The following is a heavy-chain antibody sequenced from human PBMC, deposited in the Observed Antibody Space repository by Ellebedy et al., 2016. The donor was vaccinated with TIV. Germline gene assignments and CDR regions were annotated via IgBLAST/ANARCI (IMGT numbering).Heavy chain of an antibody. CDR1: GFTVSYNY. V-gene: IGHV3-53*01. Sequence: GGSLRLSCAASGFTVSYNYMSWVRQAPGKGLEWVSVIYSGGGTDYADSVKGRFTISRDNSKNTLYLQMNSLRAEDTAVYYCARRITGTYGDDAFDIWGQGTMVTVSS. CDR2: IYSGGGT. D-gene: IGHD1-20*01. J-gene: IGHJ3*02. CDR3: ARRITGTYGDDAFDI.